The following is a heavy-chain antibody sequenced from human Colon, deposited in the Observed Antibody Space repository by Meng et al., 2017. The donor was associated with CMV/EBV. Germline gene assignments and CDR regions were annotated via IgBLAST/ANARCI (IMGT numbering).Heavy chain of an antibody. CDR1: GFRFGTFY. V-gene: IGHV3-74*01. CDR3: ARVLPTYYYDTSAYPLDH. D-gene: IGHD3-22*01. J-gene: IGHJ4*02. CDR2: ISADGVTT. Sequence: GESLMIPCEASGFRFGTFYMHWVRQVPGKGLEWLSRISADGVTTTYAESVKGRFTLSRDNAKNIMYLQMNNLRAEDTAVYFCARVLPTYYYDTSAYPLDHWGQGTLVTVSS.